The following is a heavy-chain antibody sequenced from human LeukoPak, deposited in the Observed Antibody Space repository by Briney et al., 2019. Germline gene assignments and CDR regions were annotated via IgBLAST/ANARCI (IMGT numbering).Heavy chain of an antibody. Sequence: GGSLRLSCAASGFTFSSYWMTWVRQAPGKGLEWVANIKRDGTEKYYVDSVKSRFTISRDNAQNSLYLQMNSLRVEDTAVYYCARVYSGVYFDYWGQGTLVTVSS. CDR1: GFTFSSYW. J-gene: IGHJ4*02. V-gene: IGHV3-7*04. D-gene: IGHD1-26*01. CDR2: IKRDGTEK. CDR3: ARVYSGVYFDY.